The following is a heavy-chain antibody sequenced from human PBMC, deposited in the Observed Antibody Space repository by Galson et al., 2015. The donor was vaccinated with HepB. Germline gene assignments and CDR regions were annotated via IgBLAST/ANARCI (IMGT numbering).Heavy chain of an antibody. CDR3: AKVQADGSTLY. CDR2: ISYDGSNK. D-gene: IGHD3-10*01. Sequence: SLRLSCAASGFTFSSYGMHWVRQAPGKGLEWVAVISYDGSNKYYADSVKGRFTISRDNSKNTLYLQMNSLRAEDTAVYYCAKVQADGSTLYWGQGTLVTVSS. CDR1: GFTFSSYG. J-gene: IGHJ4*02. V-gene: IGHV3-30*18.